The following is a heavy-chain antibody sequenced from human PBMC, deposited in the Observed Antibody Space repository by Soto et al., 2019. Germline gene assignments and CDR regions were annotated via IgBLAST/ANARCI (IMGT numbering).Heavy chain of an antibody. V-gene: IGHV3-23*01. D-gene: IGHD2-21*02. CDR3: AKDRRTVVVTATQWYFDL. CDR2: ISGSGGST. J-gene: IGHJ2*01. CDR1: GFTFSSYA. Sequence: GGSLRLSCAASGFTFSSYAMSWVCQAPGKGLEWVSAISGSGGSTYYADSVKGRFTISRDNSKNTLYLQMNSLRAEDTAVYYCAKDRRTVVVTATQWYFDLWGRGTLVTVSS.